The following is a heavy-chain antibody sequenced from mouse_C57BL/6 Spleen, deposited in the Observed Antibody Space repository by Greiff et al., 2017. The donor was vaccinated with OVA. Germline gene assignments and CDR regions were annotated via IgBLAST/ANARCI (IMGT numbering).Heavy chain of an antibody. V-gene: IGHV6-6*01. J-gene: IGHJ4*01. CDR3: TLYYGNYYAMDY. Sequence: EVQLVESGGGLVQPGGSMKLSCAASGFTFSDAWMDWVRQSPEKGLEWVAEIRNKANNHATYYAVSVKGRFTISRDDSKSSVYLQMNSLRAEDTGIDYCTLYYGNYYAMDYWGQGTSVTVSS. CDR2: IRNKANNHAT. CDR1: GFTFSDAW. D-gene: IGHD2-1*01.